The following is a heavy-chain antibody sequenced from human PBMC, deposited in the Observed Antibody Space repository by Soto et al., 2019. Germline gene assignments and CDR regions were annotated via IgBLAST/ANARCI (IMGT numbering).Heavy chain of an antibody. V-gene: IGHV4-59*01. CDR2: IYYSGTS. CDR3: ARDWGIGAFDI. CDR1: GDSISSDY. Sequence: QSQTLSLTCTVSGDSISSDYWSWIRQPPGKGLEWIGYIYYSGTSNYNPSLKSRVTISINTSKNQFSLKLSSVTAADTAVYYCARDWGIGAFDIWGQGTMVTVSS. D-gene: IGHD6-13*01. J-gene: IGHJ3*02.